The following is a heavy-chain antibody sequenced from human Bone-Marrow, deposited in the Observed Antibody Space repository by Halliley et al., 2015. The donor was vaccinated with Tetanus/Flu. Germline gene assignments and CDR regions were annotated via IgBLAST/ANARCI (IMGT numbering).Heavy chain of an antibody. D-gene: IGHD1-26*01. CDR2: IDPPGST. CDR3: VRGDYSGKPADY. J-gene: IGHJ4*02. V-gene: IGHV4-31*02. Sequence: EWMGYIDPPGSTANNPSLPNRLSFSIDTSKNQFSRKLRSVTAADTAIYYCVRGDYSGKPADYWGQGNLVTVSS.